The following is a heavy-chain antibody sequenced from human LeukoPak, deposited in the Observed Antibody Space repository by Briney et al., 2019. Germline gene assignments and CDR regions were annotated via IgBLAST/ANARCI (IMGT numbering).Heavy chain of an antibody. CDR1: GFSLSNARMG. CDR2: IFSNDEK. V-gene: IGHV2-26*01. CDR3: ARAAKTYGSGSQFDY. J-gene: IGHJ4*02. Sequence: SGPTLVNPTETLTLTCTVSGFSLSNARMGVSWIRQPPGKALEWLAHIFSNDEKSYSTSLKSRLTISKDTSKSQVVLTMTNMDPVDTATYYCARAAKTYGSGSQFDYWGQGTLVTVSS. D-gene: IGHD3-10*01.